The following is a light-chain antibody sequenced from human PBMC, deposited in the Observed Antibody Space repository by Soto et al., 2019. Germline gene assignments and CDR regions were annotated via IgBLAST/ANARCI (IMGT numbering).Light chain of an antibody. V-gene: IGKV3-11*01. J-gene: IGKJ5*01. CDR3: QQRGNWPSIT. CDR2: DAS. CDR1: QSVSNF. Sequence: EIVLTQSPATLSLSPGERATLSCRASQSVSNFLAWYQQKPGQAPRLLIYDASDRATGTPARFSGSGSGTDFTLTISSLEPEDFAVYYCQQRGNWPSITFGQGTRLEI.